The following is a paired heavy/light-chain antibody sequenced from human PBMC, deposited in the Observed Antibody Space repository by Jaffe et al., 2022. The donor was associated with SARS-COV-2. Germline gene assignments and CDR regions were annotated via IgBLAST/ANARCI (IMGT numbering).Light chain of an antibody. CDR3: MQTTQFPWT. Sequence: EIVMTQIPLSSPVTLGQPASISCRSSQSLVHSDGNTYLSWLLQRPGQPPRLLIYTISNRFSGVPDRFSGSGAGTDFTLKISRVEAEDVGVYYCMQTTQFPWTFGQGTKVEIK. CDR2: TIS. V-gene: IGKV2-24*01. J-gene: IGKJ1*01. CDR1: QSLVHSDGNTY.
Heavy chain of an antibody. CDR3: ASTLRAPNDY. V-gene: IGHV4-38-2*02. CDR2: IYQSGST. Sequence: QVQLQESGPGLVKPSETLSLTCTVSGHSISSAYYWGWIRQPPGKGLEWIGSIYQSGSTYYNPSLKSRVTISVDTSKNQFSLKLSSVTAADTAVYYCASTLRAPNDYWGQGTLVTVSS. J-gene: IGHJ4*02. D-gene: IGHD2-21*01. CDR1: GHSISSAYY.